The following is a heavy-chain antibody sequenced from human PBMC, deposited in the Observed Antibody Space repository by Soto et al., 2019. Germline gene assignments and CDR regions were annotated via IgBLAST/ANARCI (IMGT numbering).Heavy chain of an antibody. D-gene: IGHD3-9*01. Sequence: PSETLSLTCAVYGGSFSGYYWSWIRQPPGKGLEWIGEINHSGSTNYNPSLKSRVTISVDTSKNQFSLKLSSVTAADTAVYYCARLTYYDILTGIAVDYRGQGTLVTVSS. CDR2: INHSGST. CDR3: ARLTYYDILTGIAVDY. CDR1: GGSFSGYY. V-gene: IGHV4-34*01. J-gene: IGHJ4*02.